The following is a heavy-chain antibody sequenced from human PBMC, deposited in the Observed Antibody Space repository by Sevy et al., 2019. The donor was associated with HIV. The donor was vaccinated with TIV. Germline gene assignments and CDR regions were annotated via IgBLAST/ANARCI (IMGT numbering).Heavy chain of an antibody. Sequence: GGSLRLSCAASGLTFSSYSMNWVRQAPGKGLEWASYISGSSTTIYYADSVKGRFTISRDNAKNSLYLQMNSLRAEDTAVYYCAREGGYSDQGMDVWGQGTTVTVSS. CDR3: AREGGYSDQGMDV. V-gene: IGHV3-48*01. CDR1: GLTFSSYS. J-gene: IGHJ6*02. D-gene: IGHD5-12*01. CDR2: ISGSSTTI.